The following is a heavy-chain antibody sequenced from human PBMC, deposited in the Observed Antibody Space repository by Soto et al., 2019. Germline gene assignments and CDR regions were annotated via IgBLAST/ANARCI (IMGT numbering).Heavy chain of an antibody. CDR1: GFTFSSYA. V-gene: IGHV3-23*01. D-gene: IGHD5-18*01. J-gene: IGHJ4*02. CDR2: ISGSGDST. CDR3: AIGIYSYGYNSFDY. Sequence: GGSLRLSCAASGFTFSSYAMSWVRQAPGKGLEWVSAISGSGDSTYDADSVKGRFTISRDNSKNTLYLQMNSLRAEDTAVYYCAIGIYSYGYNSFDYWSQGTLVTVYS.